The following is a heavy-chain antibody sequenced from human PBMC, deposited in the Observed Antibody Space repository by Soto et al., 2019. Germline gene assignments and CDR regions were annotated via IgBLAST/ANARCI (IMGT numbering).Heavy chain of an antibody. Sequence: GGSLRLSCAASGFTFSSYGMHWVRQAPGKGLEWVAVIWYDGSNKYYADSVKGRFTISRDNSKNTLYLQMNSLRAEDTAVYYCARDDIAVAGTIETPIFDYWGQGTLVTVSS. V-gene: IGHV3-33*01. CDR3: ARDDIAVAGTIETPIFDY. J-gene: IGHJ4*02. CDR2: IWYDGSNK. CDR1: GFTFSSYG. D-gene: IGHD6-19*01.